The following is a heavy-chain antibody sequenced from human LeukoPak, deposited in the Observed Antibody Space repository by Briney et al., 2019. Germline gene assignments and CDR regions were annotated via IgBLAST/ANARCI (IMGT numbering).Heavy chain of an antibody. V-gene: IGHV1-8*01. CDR3: VKVGYRSAIHH. Sequence: GASVKVSCKASGYISTTFDINWVRQVAGQGPEWMGWMNPNSGNTGYAQSFQGRVTMTRNTSISTAYMELRSLRSDDTAMYFCVKVGYRSAIHHWGQGSLLIVSS. J-gene: IGHJ1*01. CDR2: MNPNSGNT. CDR1: GYISTTFD. D-gene: IGHD6-13*01.